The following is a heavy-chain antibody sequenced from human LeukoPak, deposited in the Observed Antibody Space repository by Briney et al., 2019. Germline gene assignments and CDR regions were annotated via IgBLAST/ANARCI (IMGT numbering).Heavy chain of an antibody. Sequence: GGSLRLSCAASGFTFSDYYMSWIRQAPGKGLEWVSYISSSGSTIYYADSVKGRFTISRDNAKNSLYLQRTSLRTEDTAVYYCANNPKLLADSFDIWGQGTMVTVSS. J-gene: IGHJ3*02. CDR3: ANNPKLLADSFDI. CDR1: GFTFSDYY. V-gene: IGHV3-11*01. CDR2: ISSSGSTI. D-gene: IGHD2-15*01.